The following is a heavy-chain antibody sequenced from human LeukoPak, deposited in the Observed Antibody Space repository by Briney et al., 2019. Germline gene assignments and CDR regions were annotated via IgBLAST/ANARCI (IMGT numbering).Heavy chain of an antibody. V-gene: IGHV3-23*01. Sequence: GGSLRLSCAASGFTFSSYAMSWVRQAPGKGLEWVSVISGIGGTTYYADSVKGRFTISRDNSKNTLYLQMNSLRAEDTAVYYCAKGGSSWYLDYFDYWCQGTLVTVSS. CDR3: AKGGSSWYLDYFDY. D-gene: IGHD6-13*01. CDR2: ISGIGGTT. J-gene: IGHJ4*02. CDR1: GFTFSSYA.